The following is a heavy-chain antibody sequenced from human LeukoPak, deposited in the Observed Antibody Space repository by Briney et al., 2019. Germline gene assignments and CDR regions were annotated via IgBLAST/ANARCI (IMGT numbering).Heavy chain of an antibody. CDR1: GFTFSSYS. Sequence: GGSLRLSCAASGFTFSSYSMKWVRQAPGKGLEWVSSISSSSSYIYYADSVKGRFTISRDNAKNSLYLQMNSLRAEDTAVYYCARDHPNSLLWFGELFWKGDAFDIWGQGTMVTVSS. V-gene: IGHV3-21*01. D-gene: IGHD3-10*01. J-gene: IGHJ3*02. CDR2: ISSSSSYI. CDR3: ARDHPNSLLWFGELFWKGDAFDI.